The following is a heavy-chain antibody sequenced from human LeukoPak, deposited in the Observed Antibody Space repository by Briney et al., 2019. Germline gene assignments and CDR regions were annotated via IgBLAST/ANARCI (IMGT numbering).Heavy chain of an antibody. J-gene: IGHJ5*02. V-gene: IGHV4-4*07. Sequence: SEILSLTCTVSGGSISSYYWSWIRQPAGKGLEWIGRFYTSGSTNYNPSLKSRVTISVDTSKNQFSLNLSSVTAADTAVYYCARQEIGLRSFDPWGQGTLVTVSS. CDR1: GGSISSYY. CDR2: FYTSGST. D-gene: IGHD3/OR15-3a*01. CDR3: ARQEIGLRSFDP.